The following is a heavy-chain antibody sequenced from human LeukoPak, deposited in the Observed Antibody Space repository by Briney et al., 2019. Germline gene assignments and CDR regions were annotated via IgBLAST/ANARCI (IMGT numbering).Heavy chain of an antibody. CDR3: ARDVVRGGYFDY. V-gene: IGHV4-38-2*02. CDR1: GHSISSGYY. Sequence: PSETLSLTCTVSGHSISSGYYWGWIRQPPGKGLEWIGSIYHSGSTYYNPSLKSRVTISVDTSKNQFSLKLSSVTAADTAVYYCARDVVRGGYFDYWGQGTLVTVSS. CDR2: IYHSGST. D-gene: IGHD3-10*01. J-gene: IGHJ4*02.